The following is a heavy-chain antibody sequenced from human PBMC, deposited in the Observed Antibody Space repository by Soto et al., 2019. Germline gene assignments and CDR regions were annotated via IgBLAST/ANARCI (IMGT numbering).Heavy chain of an antibody. CDR1: GFTFSSYA. D-gene: IGHD3-3*01. Sequence: GGSLRLSCAASGFTFSSYAMSWVRQAPGKGLEWVSAISGSGGSTYYADSVKGRFTISRDNSKNTLYLQMNSLRAEDTAVYYCAKDRQNDFWSGYYGPLPLNQGYWGQGTLVTVSS. V-gene: IGHV3-23*01. J-gene: IGHJ4*02. CDR3: AKDRQNDFWSGYYGPLPLNQGY. CDR2: ISGSGGST.